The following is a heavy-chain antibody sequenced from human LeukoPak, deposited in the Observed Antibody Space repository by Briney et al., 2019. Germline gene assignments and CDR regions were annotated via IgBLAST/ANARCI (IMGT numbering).Heavy chain of an antibody. J-gene: IGHJ5*02. CDR1: GFTFSNYA. CDR2: ISSGGGDT. V-gene: IGHV3-23*01. Sequence: GGSLRLSCAASGFTFSNYAMGWVRQSPERGLQWVSSISSGGGDTYYADSVKGRFTIPRDNSKNMVYLHMSTLRAEDTALYYCAKPGGGNYFTHNSFDPWGQGTLVTVSS. D-gene: IGHD3-10*01. CDR3: AKPGGGNYFTHNSFDP.